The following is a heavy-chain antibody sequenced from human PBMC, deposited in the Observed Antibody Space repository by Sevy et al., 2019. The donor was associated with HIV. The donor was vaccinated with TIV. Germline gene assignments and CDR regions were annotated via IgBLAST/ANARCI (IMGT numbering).Heavy chain of an antibody. D-gene: IGHD6-19*01. J-gene: IGHJ4*02. CDR1: GDSISSGYY. Sequence: SETLSLTCSVSGDSISSGYYWGWIRQPPGKGLEWIGTIYHTGNTYYNPSLGSRVTISVDTSKSQFSLNLSSVTAADTAVYYCARQPIALSGTPFYYWGQGTLVTVSS. V-gene: IGHV4-38-2*01. CDR2: IYHTGNT. CDR3: ARQPIALSGTPFYY.